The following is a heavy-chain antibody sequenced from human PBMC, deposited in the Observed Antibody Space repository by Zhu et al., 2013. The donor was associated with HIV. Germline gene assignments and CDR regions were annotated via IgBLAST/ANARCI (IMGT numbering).Heavy chain of an antibody. CDR2: IIPIFGTA. D-gene: IGHD3-22*01. CDR3: ARVPSYNSGGYYDYFDY. Sequence: QVQLVQSGAEVKKPGSSVKVSCKASGGTFSSYAISWVRQAPGQGLEWMGGIIPIFGTANYAQKFQGRVTISADESTSTAYMELSSLRSEDTAVYYCARVPSYNSGGYYDYFDYWGPGNPWSPSPQ. V-gene: IGHV1-69*01. J-gene: IGHJ4*02. CDR1: GGTFSSYA.